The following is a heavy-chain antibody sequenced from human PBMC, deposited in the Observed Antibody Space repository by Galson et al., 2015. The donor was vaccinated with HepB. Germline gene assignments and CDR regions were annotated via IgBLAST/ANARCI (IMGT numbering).Heavy chain of an antibody. V-gene: IGHV3-30*18. CDR3: AKVTAYGDHFPLGYGMDV. J-gene: IGHJ6*02. D-gene: IGHD4-17*01. CDR2: IPYDGSNK. CDR1: GFTFSSYG. Sequence: SLRLSCAASGFTFSSYGMHWVRQAPGKGLEWVAVIPYDGSNKYYADSVKGRFTISRDNSKNTLYLQMNSLRAEDTAVYYCAKVTAYGDHFPLGYGMDVWGQGTTVTVSS.